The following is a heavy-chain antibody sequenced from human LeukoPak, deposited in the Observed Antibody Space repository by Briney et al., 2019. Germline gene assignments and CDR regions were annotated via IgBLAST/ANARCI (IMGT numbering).Heavy chain of an antibody. CDR2: IIHSGST. CDR3: ARQETVMVQGRFAFDL. J-gene: IGHJ3*01. V-gene: IGHV4-34*12. Sequence: GSLRLSCATSGFNFRRYWMSWIRQLPGKGLEWIGEIIHSGSTNYNPSLKSRVTISVDPSKNQFSLKLNSVTAADTAVYYCARQETVMVQGRFAFDLWGQGTTVTVSS. CDR1: GFNFRRYW. D-gene: IGHD3-10*01.